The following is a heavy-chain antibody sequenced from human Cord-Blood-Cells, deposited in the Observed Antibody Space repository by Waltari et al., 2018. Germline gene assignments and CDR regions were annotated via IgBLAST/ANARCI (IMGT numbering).Heavy chain of an antibody. CDR2: INPNSGGT. CDR3: ARSQGIWETYFDY. J-gene: IGHJ4*02. CDR1: GYTLPGYY. Sequence: QVQLVQSGAEVKKPGASVKVSCKASGYTLPGYYMHWVRQAPGQGLEWMGWINPNSGGTNYAQKFQGWVTMTRDTSISTAYMELSRLRSDDTAVYYCARSQGIWETYFDYWGQGTLVTVSS. V-gene: IGHV1-2*04. D-gene: IGHD1-26*01.